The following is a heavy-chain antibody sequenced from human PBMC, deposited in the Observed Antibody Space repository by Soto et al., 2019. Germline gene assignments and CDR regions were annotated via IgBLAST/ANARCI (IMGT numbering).Heavy chain of an antibody. Sequence: EVQLVASGGGLVPPGGSLRLSCAVSGLTFSTDEMNWIRQAPGKWLEWLAYISYTSTTIKYADSVKGRFAVSRDNAQKSLYLEMNNLRVEDTAVYYWVREGGSLAFDSWGQGTLVTVSS. CDR2: ISYTSTTI. V-gene: IGHV3-48*03. CDR1: GLTFSTDE. D-gene: IGHD2-15*01. CDR3: VREGGSLAFDS. J-gene: IGHJ4*02.